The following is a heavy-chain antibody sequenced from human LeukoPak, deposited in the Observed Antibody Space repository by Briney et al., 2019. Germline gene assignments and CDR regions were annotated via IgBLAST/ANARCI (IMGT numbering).Heavy chain of an antibody. CDR2: IDGKSGTR. V-gene: IGHV3-23*01. CDR1: RFRSSVYA. D-gene: IGHD5-24*01. J-gene: IGHJ4*02. CDR3: AKVFRLGDGYWDIDY. Sequence: GGALRVSSVCPRFRSSVYARNSVRQGPREGGEGVAGIDGKSGTRYYADTLKGRFTGSRDNSKSTLYQHMNSLRDEHTAKYYCAKVFRLGDGYWDIDYWGPGTLVTVSS.